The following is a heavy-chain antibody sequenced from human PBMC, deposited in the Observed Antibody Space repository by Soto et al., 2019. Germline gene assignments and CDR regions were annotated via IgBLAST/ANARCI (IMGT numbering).Heavy chain of an antibody. D-gene: IGHD2-15*01. CDR1: GYSFTSYW. CDR3: ARHMRCSGGSCYSRDPYYYYGMDV. V-gene: IGHV5-10-1*01. Sequence: PGDSLKISCKGSGYSFTSYWISWVRQMPGKGLKRMGRIDPSDSYTNYSPSFQGHVTISADKTISTAYLQWSSLKASDTAMYYCARHMRCSGGSCYSRDPYYYYGMDVWGQGTTVTVSS. J-gene: IGHJ6*02. CDR2: IDPSDSYT.